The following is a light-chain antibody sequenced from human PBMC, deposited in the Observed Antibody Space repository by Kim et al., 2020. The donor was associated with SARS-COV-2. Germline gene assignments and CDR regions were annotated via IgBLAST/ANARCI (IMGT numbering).Light chain of an antibody. Sequence: ASVGDRSPHTRPGSQAINNYLTLYQQKPGKAPKLLIHSTFTLQSGVPSRFSGRRSGTDFTLTNSSLQPEDFATYYCQQLNSYPVTFGGGTKVDIK. CDR1: QAINNY. CDR3: QQLNSYPVT. J-gene: IGKJ4*01. CDR2: STF. V-gene: IGKV1-9*01.